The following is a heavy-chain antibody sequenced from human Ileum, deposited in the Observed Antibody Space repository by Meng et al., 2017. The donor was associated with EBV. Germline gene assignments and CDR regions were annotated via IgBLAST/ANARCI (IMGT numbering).Heavy chain of an antibody. CDR3: TTELVAVAPG. V-gene: IGHV3-15*01. CDR1: GFSFGDAW. D-gene: IGHD6-19*01. Sequence: EGGPVGSGGGLVKPGGSLRPSCAASGFSFGDAWMTWVRQAPGRGLECVGRIKEKTFGRATDYAAPVKGRFTISRDDAKNTLYLQMDSLKTEDTAVYYCTTELVAVAPGWGQGTLVTVSS. CDR2: IKEKTFGRAT. J-gene: IGHJ4*02.